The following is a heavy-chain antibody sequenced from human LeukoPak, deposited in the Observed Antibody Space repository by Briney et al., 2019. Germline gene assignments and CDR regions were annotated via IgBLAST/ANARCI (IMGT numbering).Heavy chain of an antibody. CDR2: INPNSGGT. CDR3: ARAQGIAAATDY. D-gene: IGHD6-13*01. V-gene: IGHV1-2*02. J-gene: IGHJ4*02. Sequence: GASVKVSCKASGYTFTGYYMHWVRQAPGQGLEWMGWINPNSGGTNYAQKFQGRVTMTRDTSISTAYMELSRLRSVDTAVYYCARAQGIAAATDYWGQGTLVTVSS. CDR1: GYTFTGYY.